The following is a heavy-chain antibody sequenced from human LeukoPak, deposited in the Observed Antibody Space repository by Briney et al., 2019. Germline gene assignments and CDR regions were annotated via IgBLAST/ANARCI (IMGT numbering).Heavy chain of an antibody. D-gene: IGHD3-10*01. CDR3: AKDVMHFGAGRPYFMDL. V-gene: IGHV3-21*01. J-gene: IGHJ6*03. CDR2: ITSSSSYA. Sequence: GGSLRLSCAASGFTFSTYNMNWVRQAPGKRLEWVSSITSSSSYAFYADSVKGRFTISKDNAKSSLYLQMKNLRLEDTAVYYCAKDVMHFGAGRPYFMDLWGKGTTVIISS. CDR1: GFTFSTYN.